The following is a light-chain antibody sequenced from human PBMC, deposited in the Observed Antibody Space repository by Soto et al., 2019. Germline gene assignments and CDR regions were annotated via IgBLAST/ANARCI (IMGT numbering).Light chain of an antibody. CDR1: NIGRKS. CDR2: DDR. V-gene: IGLV3-21*02. Sequence: SYELTQPPSVSVAPGQTAKITCGGTNIGRKSVHWYQQRPGQAPVLVVYDDRDRPSGIPERFSGSNSGNTATLIISRVEAGDEADYYCQVWGSNIDHVVIGGGTKLTVL. J-gene: IGLJ3*02. CDR3: QVWGSNIDHVV.